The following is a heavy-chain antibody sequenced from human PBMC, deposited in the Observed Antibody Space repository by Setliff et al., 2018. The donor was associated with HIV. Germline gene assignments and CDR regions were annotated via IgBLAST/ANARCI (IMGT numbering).Heavy chain of an antibody. V-gene: IGHV1-18*01. CDR3: ARNVVVTAGNWFDP. CDR2: ISAYNGNT. D-gene: IGHD2-21*02. Sequence: CKASGYTFTSYGNSWVRQAPGQGLEWTGWISAYNGNTNYAQKLQGRVTMTTDTSTSTAYMELRSLRSDDTAVYYCARNVVVTAGNWFDPWGQGTLVTVSS. J-gene: IGHJ5*02. CDR1: GYTFTSYG.